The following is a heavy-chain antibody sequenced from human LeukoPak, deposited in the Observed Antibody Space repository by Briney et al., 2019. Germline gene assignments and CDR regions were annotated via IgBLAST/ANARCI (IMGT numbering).Heavy chain of an antibody. J-gene: IGHJ5*02. V-gene: IGHV4-4*02. CDR2: IYHSGST. CDR1: GGSISSSNW. Sequence: PSGTLSLTCAVSGGSISSSNWGGWVRQPPGTGLEWIGEIYHSGSTNYNPSLKSRVTISVDKSKNQFSLKLSSVTAADTAVYYCARLGEQLSRDNWFDPWGQGTLVTVSS. D-gene: IGHD6-13*01. CDR3: ARLGEQLSRDNWFDP.